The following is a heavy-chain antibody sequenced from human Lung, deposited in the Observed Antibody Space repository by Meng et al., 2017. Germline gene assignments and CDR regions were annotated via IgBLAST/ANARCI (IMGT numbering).Heavy chain of an antibody. Sequence: QVHLQQSGPGLVKPSQTLSLTCAISGDSVSSNSAAWNWIRQSPSRGLEWLGRTYYRAKWYKGYAVSVRSRITITPDTSKNQFSLQLNSVTPEDTSVYYCARSQQWLDSWGQGTLVTVSS. CDR2: TYYRAKWYK. CDR3: ARSQQWLDS. D-gene: IGHD6-19*01. V-gene: IGHV6-1*01. CDR1: GDSVSSNSAA. J-gene: IGHJ4*02.